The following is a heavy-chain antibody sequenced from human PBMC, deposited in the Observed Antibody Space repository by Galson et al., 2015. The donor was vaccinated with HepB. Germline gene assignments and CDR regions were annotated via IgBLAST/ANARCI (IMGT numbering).Heavy chain of an antibody. Sequence: SLRLSCAVSGFTFNSYTMIWVRQAPGKGLEWVSSISTSGSYIYYADSMKGRFTTSRDNAKNSLFLQMDSLRDEDTAVYYCARDKFSPGWDLYYFDYWGQGTLVTVSS. CDR2: ISTSGSYI. J-gene: IGHJ4*02. CDR3: ARDKFSPGWDLYYFDY. D-gene: IGHD1-26*01. CDR1: GFTFNSYT. V-gene: IGHV3-21*01.